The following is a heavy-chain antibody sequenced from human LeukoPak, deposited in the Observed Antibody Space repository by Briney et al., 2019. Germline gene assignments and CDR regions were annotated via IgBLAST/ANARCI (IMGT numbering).Heavy chain of an antibody. J-gene: IGHJ4*02. V-gene: IGHV3-30*01. CDR2: ISSDGSDK. CDR1: GFTFSNYV. D-gene: IGHD1-1*01. Sequence: GRSLRLSCAASGFTFSNYVLHWVSQPPGKGLEWVAIISSDGSDKHYADSVKGRFTISRDNSKNTLYLQMNSLRTEDTALYYCAKDATGTYSGMDYWGQGTLVSVSS. CDR3: AKDATGTYSGMDY.